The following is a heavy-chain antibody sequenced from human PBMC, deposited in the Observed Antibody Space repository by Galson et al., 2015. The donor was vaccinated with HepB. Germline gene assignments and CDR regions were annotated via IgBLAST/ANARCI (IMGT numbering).Heavy chain of an antibody. J-gene: IGHJ5*02. V-gene: IGHV1-8*01. CDR1: GYTFPNYD. D-gene: IGHD1-1*01. Sequence: SVKVSCKASGYTFPNYDIIWMRQASGQGLECMGWVASRSGDTIYTEKFRGRVTMTRDTSINTAYMELSSLTSEDTGIYYCARHNYQFQLEPWGQGTLVTVSS. CDR3: ARHNYQFQLEP. CDR2: VASRSGDT.